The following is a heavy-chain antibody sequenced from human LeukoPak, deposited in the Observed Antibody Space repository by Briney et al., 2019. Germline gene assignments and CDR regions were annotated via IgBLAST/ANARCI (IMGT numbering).Heavy chain of an antibody. J-gene: IGHJ6*03. CDR3: ARLAYCSNDVCYSNYYYSMDV. V-gene: IGHV5-51*01. Sequence: GESLKISCKGSGYTFSSYWIGWVRQMPGKGLEWMGIIYPDDSDTRYSPSFQDQVTISADKSISTAYLQWSSLKASDTAMYYCARLAYCSNDVCYSNYYYSMDVWGKGTTVTVSS. D-gene: IGHD2-8*01. CDR2: IYPDDSDT. CDR1: GYTFSSYW.